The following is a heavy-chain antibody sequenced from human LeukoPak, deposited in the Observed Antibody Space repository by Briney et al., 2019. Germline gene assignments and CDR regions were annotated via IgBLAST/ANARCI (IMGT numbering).Heavy chain of an antibody. CDR1: GYTFTSYG. J-gene: IGHJ4*02. V-gene: IGHV1-18*01. CDR2: ISAYNGNT. Sequence: GASVKVSCKASGYTFTSYGISWVRQVPGQGLEWMGWISAYNGNTNYAQKLQGRVTMTTDTSTSTAYMELRSLRSDDTAVYYCARAVVYDFWSGCDFDYWGQGTLVTVSS. CDR3: ARAVVYDFWSGCDFDY. D-gene: IGHD3-3*01.